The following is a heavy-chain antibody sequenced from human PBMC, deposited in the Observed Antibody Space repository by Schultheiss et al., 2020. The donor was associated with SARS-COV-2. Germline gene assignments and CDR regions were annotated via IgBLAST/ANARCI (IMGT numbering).Heavy chain of an antibody. V-gene: IGHV4-4*07. Sequence: SETLSLTCTVSGGSISSYYWSWIRQPAGKGLEWIGRIYTSGSTNYNPSLKSRVTMSVDTSKKQFSLNLSSVTAADTAVYYCASDSTSDDSFGVWGRGTMVTVSS. J-gene: IGHJ3*01. CDR3: ASDSTSDDSFGV. CDR1: GGSISSYY. CDR2: IYTSGST.